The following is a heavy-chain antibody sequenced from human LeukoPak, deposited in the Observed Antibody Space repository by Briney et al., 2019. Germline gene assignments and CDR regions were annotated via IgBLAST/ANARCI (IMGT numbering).Heavy chain of an antibody. CDR3: ARDRYYGSGSNKGFDY. J-gene: IGHJ4*02. V-gene: IGHV3-7*04. Sequence: AGGSLRLSCAASRFPFSNYWMSWVRQAPGKGLEWVANIKQDGSEKYYVDSVKDRFTISRDNAKNSLYLQMNSLRAEDTAVYYCARDRYYGSGSNKGFDYWGQGTLVTVSS. D-gene: IGHD3-10*01. CDR2: IKQDGSEK. CDR1: RFPFSNYW.